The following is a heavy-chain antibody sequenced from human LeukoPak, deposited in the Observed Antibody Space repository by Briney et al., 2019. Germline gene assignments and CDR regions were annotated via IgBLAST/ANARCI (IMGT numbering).Heavy chain of an antibody. J-gene: IGHJ3*02. CDR2: ISGFNGNT. CDR1: GYTFTSYG. CDR3: ARDVGYDFWSGYSGSFDI. V-gene: IGHV1-18*01. D-gene: IGHD3-3*01. Sequence: GASVKVSCKASGYTFTSYGICWVRQAPGQGLEWMGWISGFNGNTHYAQKLQGRVTMTTDTSTNTAYMELRSLRSDATGLDYCARDVGYDFWSGYSGSFDIWGQGTMVTISS.